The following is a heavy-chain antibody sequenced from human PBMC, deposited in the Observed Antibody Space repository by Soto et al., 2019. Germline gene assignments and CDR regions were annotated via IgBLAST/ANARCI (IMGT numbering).Heavy chain of an antibody. CDR1: GFTFSSYA. V-gene: IGHV3-30*04. CDR2: ISYDGSNK. D-gene: IGHD2-21*01. J-gene: IGHJ4*02. CDR3: AREVGMGDY. Sequence: GGSLRLSCAASGFTFSSYAMHWVHQAPGKGLEWVAVISYDGSNKYYADSVKGRFTISRDNSKNTLYLQMNSLRAEDTAVYYCAREVGMGDYWGQGTLVTVSS.